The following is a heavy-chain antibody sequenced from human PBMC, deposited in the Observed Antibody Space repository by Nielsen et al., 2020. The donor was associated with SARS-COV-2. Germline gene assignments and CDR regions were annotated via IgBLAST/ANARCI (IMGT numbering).Heavy chain of an antibody. V-gene: IGHV3-7*03. CDR3: AKDIVVVPAAMGFDY. J-gene: IGHJ4*02. CDR1: GFTFSSYW. D-gene: IGHD2-2*01. CDR2: IKQDGSEK. Sequence: GESLKISCAASGFTFSSYWMSWVRQAPGKGLEWVANIKQDGSEKYYVDSVKGRFTISRDNAKNSLYLQMNSLRAEDTALYYCAKDIVVVPAAMGFDYWGQGTLVTVSS.